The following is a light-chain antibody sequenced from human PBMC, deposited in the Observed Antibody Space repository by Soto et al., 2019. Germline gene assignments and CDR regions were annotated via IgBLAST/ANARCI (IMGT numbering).Light chain of an antibody. CDR3: QLYGNTPLT. Sequence: EIVWTQSPGTLSLSPGDTATLSCRATQSVSSSFLAWCQQKPGQAPRHLIYGASSRAAGIPYRISGSGSGTDFTLTINRLEPEGFAVDDCQLYGNTPLTFGHGTNVDI. CDR1: QSVSSSF. CDR2: GAS. J-gene: IGKJ3*01. V-gene: IGKV3-20*01.